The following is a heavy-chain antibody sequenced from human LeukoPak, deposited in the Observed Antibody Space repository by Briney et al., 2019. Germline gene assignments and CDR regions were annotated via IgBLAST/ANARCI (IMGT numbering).Heavy chain of an antibody. CDR3: ARIKGHVDY. Sequence: PGRSLRLSCAASGFTFSSYGMHWVRQAPGKGLEWVAVISYDGSNKYYADSVKGRFTISRDNSKNTLYLQMNSLRAVDTAVYYCARIKGHVDYWGQGTLVTVSS. J-gene: IGHJ4*02. V-gene: IGHV3-30*03. CDR1: GFTFSSYG. CDR2: ISYDGSNK.